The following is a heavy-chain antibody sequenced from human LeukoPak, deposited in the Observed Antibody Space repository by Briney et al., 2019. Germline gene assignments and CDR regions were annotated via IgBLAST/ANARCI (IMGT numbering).Heavy chain of an antibody. J-gene: IGHJ6*02. D-gene: IGHD3-22*01. V-gene: IGHV3-23*01. Sequence: QPGGSLRLSCAASGFTFSSYAMSWVRQAPGKGLEWVSAISGSGGSTYYADSVKGRFTISRDNSKNTLYLQMNSLRAEDTAVYYCAKDYYDSSGYYYGYYYYYGMDVWGQGTTVTVSS. CDR1: GFTFSSYA. CDR3: AKDYYDSSGYYYGYYYYYGMDV. CDR2: ISGSGGST.